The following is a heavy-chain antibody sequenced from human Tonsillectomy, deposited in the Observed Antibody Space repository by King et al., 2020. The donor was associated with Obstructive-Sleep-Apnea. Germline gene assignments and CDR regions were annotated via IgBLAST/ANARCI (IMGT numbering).Heavy chain of an antibody. Sequence: VQLVESGGGLVQPGGSLRLSCAASGFTFSSYDMHWVRQATGKGLEWVSAIGTAGDTYYPGSVKGRFTISRENAKNSLSLQMNSLRAGDTAVYYCAREKTDCGGDCSPGAFDYWGQGTLVTVSS. CDR3: AREKTDCGGDCSPGAFDY. V-gene: IGHV3-13*04. J-gene: IGHJ4*02. D-gene: IGHD2-21*02. CDR1: GFTFSSYD. CDR2: IGTAGDT.